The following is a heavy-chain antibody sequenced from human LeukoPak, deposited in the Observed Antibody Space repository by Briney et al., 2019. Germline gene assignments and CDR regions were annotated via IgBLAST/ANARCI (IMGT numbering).Heavy chain of an antibody. D-gene: IGHD5-24*01. J-gene: IGHJ4*02. CDR1: GFTFSSYG. V-gene: IGHV3-30*03. CDR2: ISYDGSNK. Sequence: GRSLRLSCAASGFTFSSYGMHWVRQAPGKGLEWVAVISYDGSNKYYADSVKGRFTISRDNSKNTLYLQMNSLRAEDTAVYYCAREGPSDNFDYWGQGTLVTVSS. CDR3: AREGPSDNFDY.